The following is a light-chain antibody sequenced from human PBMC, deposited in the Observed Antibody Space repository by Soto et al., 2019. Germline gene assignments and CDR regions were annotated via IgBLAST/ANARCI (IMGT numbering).Light chain of an antibody. Sequence: EIVMTQSPATLSVSPGERATLSCRASQSVSSSYLAWYQQKPGQAPRLLIYVASSRASGIPDRFSGSGSGTDFALTISRLEPEDFAVYYCQQYGSSPQTFGQGTKVDIK. CDR3: QQYGSSPQT. CDR1: QSVSSSY. CDR2: VAS. V-gene: IGKV3-20*01. J-gene: IGKJ1*01.